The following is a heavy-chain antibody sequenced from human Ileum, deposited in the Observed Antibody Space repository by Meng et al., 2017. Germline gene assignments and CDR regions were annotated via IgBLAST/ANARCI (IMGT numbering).Heavy chain of an antibody. J-gene: IGHJ4*02. CDR3: ARDPGREGPIDY. V-gene: IGHV3-33*01. CDR2: IWRDGKNK. Sequence: EHLEEAGGGVVHPGSSLGLSSVASGLTFNNYGMHWVRQAPGKGLEWVAVIWRDGKNKYYGDSVKDRFTISRDNSKNILYLQLTSLTAEDTAVYYCARDPGREGPIDYWGQGTLVTVSS. CDR1: GLTFNNYG. D-gene: IGHD1-26*01.